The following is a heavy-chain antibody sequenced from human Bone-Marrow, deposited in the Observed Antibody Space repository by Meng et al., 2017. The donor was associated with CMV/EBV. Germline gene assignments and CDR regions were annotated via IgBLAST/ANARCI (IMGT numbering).Heavy chain of an antibody. D-gene: IGHD6-13*01. V-gene: IGHV3-23*03. CDR1: GFTFSTYA. J-gene: IGHJ4*02. CDR3: AKGYSSTWYEPYFAS. Sequence: GGSLRLSCAASGFTFSTYAMSWVRQAPGKGLDWVSVIYSGGSSTYYADSVKGRFTISRDNSKNTLYLQMNSLRAEDTAVYYCAKGYSSTWYEPYFASWGQGPRVTVSS. CDR2: IYSGGSST.